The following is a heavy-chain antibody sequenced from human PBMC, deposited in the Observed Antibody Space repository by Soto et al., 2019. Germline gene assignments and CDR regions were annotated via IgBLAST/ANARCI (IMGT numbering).Heavy chain of an antibody. CDR2: IYYSGST. CDR1: GGSISSGGYY. CDR3: ARTRETVTSFMGILFDY. Sequence: QVQLQESGPGLVKPSQTLSLTCTVSGGSISSGGYYWSWIRQHPGKGLEWIGYIYYSGSTYYNPSLKSRVTISVDTYKNQFSLKLSSVTAADTAVYYCARTRETVTSFMGILFDYWGQGTLVTVSS. D-gene: IGHD4-17*01. J-gene: IGHJ4*02. V-gene: IGHV4-31*03.